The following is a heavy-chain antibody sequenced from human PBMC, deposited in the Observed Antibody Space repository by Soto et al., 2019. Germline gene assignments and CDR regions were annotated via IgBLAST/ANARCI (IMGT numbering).Heavy chain of an antibody. CDR3: AKDRPWFDP. CDR1: GFTFSSYG. V-gene: IGHV3-30*18. CDR2: ISYDGSNK. J-gene: IGHJ5*02. Sequence: SLRLSCAASGFTFSSYGMHWVRQAPGKGLEWVAVISYDGSNKYYADSVKGRFTISRDNSKNTLYLQMNSLRAEDTAVYYCAKDRPWFDPWGQGTLVTGSS.